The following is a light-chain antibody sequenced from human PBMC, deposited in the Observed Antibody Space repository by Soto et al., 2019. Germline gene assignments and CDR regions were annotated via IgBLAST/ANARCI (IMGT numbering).Light chain of an antibody. CDR1: QDIRND. CDR2: AAS. V-gene: IGKV1-6*01. J-gene: IGKJ1*01. Sequence: AIQVTQSPSSLSASVGDRVTITCRASQDIRNDLGWYQQKPGKAPKLLIYAASSLQSGVPSRFAGSGSGSDFTLTISSLQPEDFATYYCLQDYNYPWTFGQGTKVEIK. CDR3: LQDYNYPWT.